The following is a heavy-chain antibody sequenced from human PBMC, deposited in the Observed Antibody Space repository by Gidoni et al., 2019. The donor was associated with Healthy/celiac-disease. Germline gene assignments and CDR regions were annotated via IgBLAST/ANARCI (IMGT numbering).Heavy chain of an antibody. CDR1: GFTVSSNY. D-gene: IGHD3-16*01. CDR2: IYSGGST. J-gene: IGHJ4*02. CDR3: ARDQGPYGQGVDY. V-gene: IGHV3-53*01. Sequence: EVQLVESGGGWIQLGGSLRLSCAASGFTVSSNYMSWVRQAPGKGLGWGAVIYSGGSTYYADAVKGRFTIARDNSKNTLYLQMNSLRAEDTAVYYRARDQGPYGQGVDYWGQGTLVTVSS.